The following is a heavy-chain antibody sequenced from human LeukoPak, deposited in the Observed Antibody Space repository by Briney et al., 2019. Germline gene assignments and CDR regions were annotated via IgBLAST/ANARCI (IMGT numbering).Heavy chain of an antibody. CDR3: ASNWDDSSGYYYGYFDY. CDR2: IIPIFDMT. V-gene: IGHV1-69*04. J-gene: IGHJ4*02. Sequence: ASVKVSCKASGDTFSSYAINWVRQAPGQGLEWMGRIIPIFDMTNYAQKFQGRVTITADKSTSTAYMELNSLRSEDTAVYYCASNWDDSSGYYYGYFDYWGQGTLVTVS. D-gene: IGHD3-22*01. CDR1: GDTFSSYA.